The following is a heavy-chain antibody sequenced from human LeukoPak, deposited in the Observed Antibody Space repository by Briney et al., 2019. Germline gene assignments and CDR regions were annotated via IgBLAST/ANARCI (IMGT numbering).Heavy chain of an antibody. CDR2: IYASGNS. V-gene: IGHV4-61*02. D-gene: IGHD2-15*01. J-gene: IGHJ5*02. CDR3: AGTRRYCSGGSCYNWFDP. CDR1: GDSISSDTYY. Sequence: PSETLSLTCTVSGDSISSDTYYWSWIRQPAGKGLEWIGRIYASGNSNYNASLKSRVTISIDTSKNQFSLSLSSVIAADTAVYYCAGTRRYCSGGSCYNWFDPWGQGTLVTVSS.